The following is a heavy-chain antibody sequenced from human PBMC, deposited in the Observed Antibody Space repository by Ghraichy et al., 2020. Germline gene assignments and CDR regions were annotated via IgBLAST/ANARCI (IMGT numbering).Heavy chain of an antibody. D-gene: IGHD5-12*01. CDR1: GFTFSSYS. CDR3: ARARDIHIGYAD. V-gene: IGHV3-48*02. Sequence: GESLNISCAASGFTFSSYSMNWVRQAPGKGLEWISYISSSSSTIYYADSVKGRFTVSRDNGKNSLYLQMNSLRDEDTALYYCARARDIHIGYADWGQGTLVTVSS. CDR2: ISSSSSTI. J-gene: IGHJ4*02.